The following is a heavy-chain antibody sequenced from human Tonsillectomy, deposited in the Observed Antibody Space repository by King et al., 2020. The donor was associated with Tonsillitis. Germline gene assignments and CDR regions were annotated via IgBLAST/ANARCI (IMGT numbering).Heavy chain of an antibody. CDR2: IYYSGST. V-gene: IGHV4-39*01. Sequence: LQLQESGPGLVKPSETLSLTCTVSGGSISSSSYYWGWIRQPPGKGLEWIGSIYYSGSTYYNPSLKSRVTISVDTSKNQFSLKLSSVTAADTAVYYCARGGIAARWYNWFDPWAREPWSPSPQ. CDR3: ARGGIAARWYNWFDP. CDR1: GGSISSSSYY. D-gene: IGHD6-6*01. J-gene: IGHJ5*02.